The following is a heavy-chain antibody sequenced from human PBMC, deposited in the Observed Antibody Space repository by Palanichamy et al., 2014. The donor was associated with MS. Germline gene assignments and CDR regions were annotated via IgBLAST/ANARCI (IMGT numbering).Heavy chain of an antibody. V-gene: IGHV1-2*02. CDR1: GYTFSDYY. CDR3: ARYPYRGTYWALFDY. CDR2: INPDSGGT. J-gene: IGHJ4*02. Sequence: QVQLLQSGAEVKKPGASVKVSCRASGYTFSDYYMHWVRQAPGQGLEWMGWINPDSGGTNYAQKFQGRVTVTRDTSIRTAYLELNRVTSDDTAVYYCARYPYRGTYWALFDYWGQGTLVTVSS. D-gene: IGHD1-26*01.